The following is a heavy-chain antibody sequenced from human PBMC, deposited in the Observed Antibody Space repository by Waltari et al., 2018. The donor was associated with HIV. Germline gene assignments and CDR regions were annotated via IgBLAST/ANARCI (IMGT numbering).Heavy chain of an antibody. CDR2: INPNRGGT. D-gene: IGHD3-22*01. CDR1: RYTFTGYY. Sequence: QVQLVQSGAEVKKPGTSVKVSCKASRYTFTGYYMHWVRQAPGQGLEWMGWINPNRGGTKYAPKFQDRVTMTRDTSISTAYMELSRLRSDDTAVYYCARSITMIVVLIAWGYGMDVWGQGTTVTVSS. V-gene: IGHV1-2*02. CDR3: ARSITMIVVLIAWGYGMDV. J-gene: IGHJ6*02.